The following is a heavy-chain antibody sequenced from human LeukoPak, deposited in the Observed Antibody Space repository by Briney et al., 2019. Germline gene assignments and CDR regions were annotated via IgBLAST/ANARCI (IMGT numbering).Heavy chain of an antibody. CDR1: GGSISSYY. J-gene: IGHJ4*02. CDR2: IYYSGGT. D-gene: IGHD6-19*01. CDR3: AGVVRGWYVSY. Sequence: SETLSLTCTVSGGSISSYYWGWIRQPPGKGLDWIGSIYYSGGTYYNPSLKSRVTISLDTSKNLFSLKLSSVTAADPAVYYCAGVVRGWYVSYWGQGTLVTVSS. V-gene: IGHV4-39*07.